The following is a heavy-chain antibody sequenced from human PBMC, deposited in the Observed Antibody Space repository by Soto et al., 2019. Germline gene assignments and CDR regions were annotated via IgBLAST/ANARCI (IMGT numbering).Heavy chain of an antibody. Sequence: QVQLVESGGGVVQPGRSLRLSCAASGFTFSSYGMHWVRQAPGKGLEWVAVIWYDGSNKYYADSVKGRFTISRDNSKNKXYLQMNSLRAEDTAVYYCARDKGVVRGVNPFYFDYWGQGTLVTVSS. CDR3: ARDKGVVRGVNPFYFDY. D-gene: IGHD3-10*01. J-gene: IGHJ4*02. V-gene: IGHV3-33*01. CDR1: GFTFSSYG. CDR2: IWYDGSNK.